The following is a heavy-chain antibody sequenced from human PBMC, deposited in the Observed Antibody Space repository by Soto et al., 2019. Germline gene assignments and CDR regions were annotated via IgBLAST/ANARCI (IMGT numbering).Heavy chain of an antibody. CDR3: ARGDDYSNLDV. CDR1: GGSFSGFY. D-gene: IGHD4-4*01. V-gene: IGHV4-34*01. Sequence: SETLSLTCAVYGGSFSGFYWSWIRQPPGKGLEWIGEINDSGTTNYNPSLKSRVTISVDTSKNQFSLKLSSVTAADTAVYYCARGDDYSNLDVWGKGTTVTVSS. J-gene: IGHJ6*04. CDR2: INDSGTT.